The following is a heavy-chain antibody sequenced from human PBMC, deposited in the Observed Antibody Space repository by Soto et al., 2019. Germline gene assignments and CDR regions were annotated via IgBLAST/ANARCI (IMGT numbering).Heavy chain of an antibody. J-gene: IGHJ4*02. CDR1: GGSFSGYY. CDR3: ARGGLRIQLWLLY. D-gene: IGHD5-18*01. Sequence: SETLSLTCAVYGGSFSGYYWSWIRQPPGKGLEWIGEINHSGSTNYNPSLKSRVTISVDTSKNQFSLKLSSVTAADTAVYYCARGGLRIQLWLLYWGQGTLVTVS. CDR2: INHSGST. V-gene: IGHV4-34*01.